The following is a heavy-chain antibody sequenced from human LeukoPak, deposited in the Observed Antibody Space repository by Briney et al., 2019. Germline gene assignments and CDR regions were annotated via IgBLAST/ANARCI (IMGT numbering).Heavy chain of an antibody. D-gene: IGHD5-18*01. V-gene: IGHV4-59*07. CDR1: GGSMTTHH. J-gene: IGHJ4*02. CDR3: TTIKRGDIFGYFDL. Sequence: SDTLSLTCTVSGGSMTTHHWNWIRQTPGKGLECIGYVFDSGRTKVNPSRTSRVTLSTDTSKNQLSLRLSSVTAADTAVYYCTTIKRGDIFGYFDLWGQGILVTVSS. CDR2: VFDSGRT.